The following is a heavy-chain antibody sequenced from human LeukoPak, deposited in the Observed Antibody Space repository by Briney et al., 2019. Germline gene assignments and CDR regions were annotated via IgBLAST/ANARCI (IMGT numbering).Heavy chain of an antibody. Sequence: GGSLRLSCAASGFTFSNYAMSWVRQAPGKGLEWVSLISGITTNTYYADSVKGRFTISRDNAKNSLYLQMSSLRAEDTALYYCARDGHHYYGMDVWGQGTTVTVSS. J-gene: IGHJ6*02. CDR2: ISGITTNT. CDR1: GFTFSNYA. V-gene: IGHV3-23*01. CDR3: ARDGHHYYGMDV.